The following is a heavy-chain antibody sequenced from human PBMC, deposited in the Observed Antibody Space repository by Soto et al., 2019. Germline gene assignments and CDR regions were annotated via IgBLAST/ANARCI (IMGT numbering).Heavy chain of an antibody. CDR1: GFTFSSYA. J-gene: IGHJ3*02. Sequence: GGSLRLSCAASGFTFSSYAMSWVRQAPGKGLEWVSAISGSGGSTYYADSVKGRFTISRDNSKNTLYLQMNSLRAEDTAVYYCAKDQGTYCGGDCYSGAFDIWGQGTMVTV. V-gene: IGHV3-23*01. CDR2: ISGSGGST. CDR3: AKDQGTYCGGDCYSGAFDI. D-gene: IGHD2-21*02.